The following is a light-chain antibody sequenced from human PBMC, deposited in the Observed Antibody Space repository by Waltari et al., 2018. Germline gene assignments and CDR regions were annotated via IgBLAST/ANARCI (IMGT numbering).Light chain of an antibody. V-gene: IGLV4-69*01. CDR1: SAHSSHT. Sequence: QLVLTQSPSASASLGASVKPTCTLASAHSSHTIAWLPQQPEKGPRYLMKVNSDGSHTKGDEIPDRFSGSSSGAERYLIISSLQSEDEAVYYCETGGHGSWVFGGGTKLTVL. CDR2: VNSDGSH. J-gene: IGLJ3*02. CDR3: ETGGHGSWV.